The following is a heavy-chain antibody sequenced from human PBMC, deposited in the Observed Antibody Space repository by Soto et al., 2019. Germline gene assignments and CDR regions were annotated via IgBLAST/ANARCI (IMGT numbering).Heavy chain of an antibody. V-gene: IGHV1-69*13. CDR1: GGTFSSYA. CDR3: VAYPYCSGGSCYSGDYYYYYGMDV. Sequence: SVKVSCKASGGTFSSYAISWVRQAPGQGLEWMGGIIPIFGTANYAQKFQGRVTITADESTSTAYMELSSLRSEDTAVYYCVAYPYCSGGSCYSGDYYYYYGMDVWG. J-gene: IGHJ6*02. D-gene: IGHD2-15*01. CDR2: IIPIFGTA.